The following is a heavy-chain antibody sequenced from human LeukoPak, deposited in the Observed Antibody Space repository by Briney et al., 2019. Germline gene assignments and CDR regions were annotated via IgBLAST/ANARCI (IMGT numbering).Heavy chain of an antibody. Sequence: GGSLRLSCAASGFTFSNYAIHWVRQAPGKGLEWVAVISSDGNKKDYADSVKGRLTISRDNSKNTLYLQMNSLRTEDTAAYYCARGAHKRDDYGGFFDYWGQGTLVTVSS. D-gene: IGHD4-23*01. CDR1: GFTFSNYA. CDR2: ISSDGNKK. CDR3: ARGAHKRDDYGGFFDY. J-gene: IGHJ4*02. V-gene: IGHV3-30*04.